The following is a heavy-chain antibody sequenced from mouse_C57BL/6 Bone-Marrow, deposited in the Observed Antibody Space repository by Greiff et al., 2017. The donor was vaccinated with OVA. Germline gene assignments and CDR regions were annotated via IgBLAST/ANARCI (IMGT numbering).Heavy chain of an antibody. CDR2: IYPSDSET. J-gene: IGHJ2*01. V-gene: IGHV1-61*01. D-gene: IGHD1-1*01. CDR1: GYTFTSYW. Sequence: QVQLKQSGAELVRPGSSVKLSCKASGYTFTSYWMDWVKQRPGQGLEWIGNIYPSDSETHYNQKFKDKATLTVDKSSSTAYMQLSSLTSEDSAVYYCARRDYYGSSDYWGQGTTLTVSS. CDR3: ARRDYYGSSDY.